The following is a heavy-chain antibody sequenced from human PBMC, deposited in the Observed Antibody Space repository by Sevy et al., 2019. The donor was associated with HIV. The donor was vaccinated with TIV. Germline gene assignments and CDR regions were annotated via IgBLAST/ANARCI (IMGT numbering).Heavy chain of an antibody. CDR1: GGSISSGDYD. Sequence: SETLSLTCTVSGGSISSGDYDWSWIRQSPGKGLEWIGYIYYSGTTYYNPSLKSRVTMSVDTSKNQFSLKLSSVTAADTAVYFCASDCISTSPHNWFDPWGQGTLVTVSS. CDR3: ASDCISTSPHNWFDP. D-gene: IGHD2-2*01. V-gene: IGHV4-30-4*01. J-gene: IGHJ5*02. CDR2: IYYSGTT.